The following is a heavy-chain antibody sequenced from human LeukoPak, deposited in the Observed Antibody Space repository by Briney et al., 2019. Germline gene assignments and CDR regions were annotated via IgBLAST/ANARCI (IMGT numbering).Heavy chain of an antibody. CDR2: INPNSGGT. CDR1: GYTFTGYY. CDR3: ARDRANGYCSGGSCYSDHYFDY. Sequence: SVKVSCKASGYTFTGYYMHWVRQAPGQGLEWMGWINPNSGGTNLAQKFQGRVTMTRDMSISTAYMELSRLRSEDTAVYYCARDRANGYCSGGSCYSDHYFDYWGQGTLVTVSS. V-gene: IGHV1-2*02. J-gene: IGHJ4*02. D-gene: IGHD2-15*01.